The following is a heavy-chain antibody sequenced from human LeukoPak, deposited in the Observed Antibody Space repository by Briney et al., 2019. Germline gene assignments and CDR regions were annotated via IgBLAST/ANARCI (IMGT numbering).Heavy chain of an antibody. CDR3: ARVTGYRIEDYFDY. Sequence: GGSLRLSCAASGFTFSSYAMHWVRQAPGKGLEYVSAISSNGGSTYYANSVKGRFTISRDNSKNTLYLQMGSLRAEDTAVYYCARVTGYRIEDYFDYWGQGTLVTVSS. CDR1: GFTFSSYA. CDR2: ISSNGGST. V-gene: IGHV3-64*01. J-gene: IGHJ4*02. D-gene: IGHD6-13*01.